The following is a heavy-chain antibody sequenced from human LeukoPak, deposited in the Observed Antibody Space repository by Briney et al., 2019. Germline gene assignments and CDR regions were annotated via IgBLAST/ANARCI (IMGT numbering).Heavy chain of an antibody. CDR2: ISYDGSNQ. CDR3: AKEQELEEGIVGANY. V-gene: IGHV3-30-3*01. D-gene: IGHD1-26*01. Sequence: GGSLRLSCAASGFTFSSYAMHWVRQAPGKGLEWVAVISYDGSNQYYADSVKGRFTISRDNSKNTLYLQMNSLRAEDTAVYYCAKEQELEEGIVGANYWGQGTLVTVSS. J-gene: IGHJ4*02. CDR1: GFTFSSYA.